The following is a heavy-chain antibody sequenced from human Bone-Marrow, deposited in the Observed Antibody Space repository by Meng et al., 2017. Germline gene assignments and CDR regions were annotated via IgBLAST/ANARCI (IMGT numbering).Heavy chain of an antibody. CDR2: INSDGSST. V-gene: IGHV3-74*01. Sequence: GESLKISCGASGFTFSSYLVHWVRQAPGKGLVWVSRINSDGSSTSYADSVKGRFTISRDTDKNTLYLQMNSLRAEDTAVYYCEREDYYDSSGYIVGDYWGQGTLVTVSS. D-gene: IGHD3-22*01. J-gene: IGHJ4*02. CDR1: GFTFSSYL. CDR3: EREDYYDSSGYIVGDY.